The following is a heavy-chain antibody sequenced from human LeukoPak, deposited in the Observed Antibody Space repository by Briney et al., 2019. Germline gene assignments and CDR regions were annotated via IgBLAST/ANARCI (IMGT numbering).Heavy chain of an antibody. CDR1: GYSISSGYY. J-gene: IGHJ6*03. CDR3: ARENGNYDFWSGQAYYYYMDV. Sequence: PSEPLSLTCTVSGYSISSGYYWGWIRQPPGKGLEWIGSIYHRGRTYYNPSLQSRVTISVDTSKNPVSPKLSSVTAADTAVYYCARENGNYDFWSGQAYYYYMDVWGKGTTVTVSS. V-gene: IGHV4-38-2*02. CDR2: IYHRGRT. D-gene: IGHD3-3*01.